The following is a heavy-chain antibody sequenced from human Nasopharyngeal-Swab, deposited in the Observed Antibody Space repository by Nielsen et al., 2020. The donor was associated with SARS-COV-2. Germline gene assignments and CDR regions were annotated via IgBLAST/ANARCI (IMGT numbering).Heavy chain of an antibody. Sequence: IRQPPGKGLEWIGSIYHSGSTYYNPSLKSRVTISVDTSKNQFSLKLSSVSAADTAVYYCARDGYGDYGLDYWGQGTLVTVSS. CDR3: ARDGYGDYGLDY. D-gene: IGHD4-17*01. CDR2: IYHSGST. V-gene: IGHV4-38-2*02. J-gene: IGHJ4*02.